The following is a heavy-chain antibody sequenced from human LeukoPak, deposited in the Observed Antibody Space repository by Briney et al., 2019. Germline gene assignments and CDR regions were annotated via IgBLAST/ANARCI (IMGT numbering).Heavy chain of an antibody. V-gene: IGHV1-46*01. D-gene: IGHD5-12*01. CDR3: ARGPEATRY. CDR2: INTSGGTT. Sequence: ASVKVSCKASGYTFSNYYMHWVRQAPGQGPEWMGLINTSGGTTRYAQKLQGRVTMTTDTSTSTAYMELRSLRSDDTAVYYCARGPEATRYWGQGTLVTVSS. CDR1: GYTFSNYY. J-gene: IGHJ4*02.